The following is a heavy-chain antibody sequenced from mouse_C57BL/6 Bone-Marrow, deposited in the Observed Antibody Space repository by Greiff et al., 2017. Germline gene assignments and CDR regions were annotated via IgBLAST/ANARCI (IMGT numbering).Heavy chain of an antibody. V-gene: IGHV1-7*01. Sequence: VQGVESGAELAKPGASVKLSCKASGYTFTSYWMHWVKQRPGQGLAWIGYLNPSSGYTKYNQKFKDKATLTADKSSSTAYMQLSSLTYEDSAVYYCAGHTPAMDDWGQGTSGTVSS. CDR2: LNPSSGYT. J-gene: IGHJ4*01. CDR1: GYTFTSYW. CDR3: AGHTPAMDD.